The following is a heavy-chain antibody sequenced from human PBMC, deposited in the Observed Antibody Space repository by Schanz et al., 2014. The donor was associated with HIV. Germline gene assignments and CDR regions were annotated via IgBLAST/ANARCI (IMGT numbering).Heavy chain of an antibody. V-gene: IGHV3-7*04. D-gene: IGHD3-10*01. CDR3: AGGYGSGSYSWYYFDY. CDR1: GFTSGSYW. Sequence: EVQLVESGGGLVQPGGSLRLSCVASGFTSGSYWMSWVRQTPGKGLEWVANIKQDGGEKHYVDSVKGRFTISRDNVKNSLYLQMNTVTAEDTAVYYCAGGYGSGSYSWYYFDYWGQGTLVTVSS. CDR2: IKQDGGEK. J-gene: IGHJ4*02.